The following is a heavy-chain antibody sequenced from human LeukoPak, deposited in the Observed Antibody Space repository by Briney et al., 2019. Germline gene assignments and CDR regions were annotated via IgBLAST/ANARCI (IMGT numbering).Heavy chain of an antibody. J-gene: IGHJ6*03. V-gene: IGHV5-51*01. CDR2: IYPGDSDT. CDR1: GYSFTSYW. D-gene: IGHD3-22*01. CDR3: ARVRPMIARYYYYYYMDV. Sequence: GESLKISCKGSGYSFTSYWIGWVRQMPGKGLEWMGIIYPGDSDTRYSPSFQGQVTISADKSISTAYLQWSSLKASDTAMYYCARVRPMIARYYYYYYMDVWGKGTTVTVSS.